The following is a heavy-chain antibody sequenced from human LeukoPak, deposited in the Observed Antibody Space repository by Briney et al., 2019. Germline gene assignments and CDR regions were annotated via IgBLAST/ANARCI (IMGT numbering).Heavy chain of an antibody. Sequence: GRSLRLSCAASGFTFSNYAMHWVRQAPGKGLEWVAIISYDGSNKYYADSVKGRFTISRDNSRNTLYLQMNSLRAEDTAVYYCARRSSSWEYFDYWGQGTLVTVSS. D-gene: IGHD6-13*01. V-gene: IGHV3-30-3*01. CDR3: ARRSSSWEYFDY. J-gene: IGHJ4*02. CDR2: ISYDGSNK. CDR1: GFTFSNYA.